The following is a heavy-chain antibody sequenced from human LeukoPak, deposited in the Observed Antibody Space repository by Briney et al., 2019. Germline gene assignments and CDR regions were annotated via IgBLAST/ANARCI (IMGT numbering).Heavy chain of an antibody. Sequence: SETLSLTCAVYGGSFSGYYWSWIRQPPGKGLEWIGEINHSGSTNYNPSLKSRVTISVDTSKNQFSLKLSSVTAADTAAYYCARGRSYGYYFDYWGQGALVTVSS. J-gene: IGHJ4*02. D-gene: IGHD1-26*01. CDR3: ARGRSYGYYFDY. CDR1: GGSFSGYY. V-gene: IGHV4-34*01. CDR2: INHSGST.